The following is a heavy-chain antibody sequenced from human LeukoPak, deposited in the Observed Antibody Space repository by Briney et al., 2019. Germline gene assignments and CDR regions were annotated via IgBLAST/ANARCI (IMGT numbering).Heavy chain of an antibody. V-gene: IGHV4-61*02. J-gene: IGHJ3*02. CDR1: AGSINSGDYY. D-gene: IGHD3-22*01. CDR2: IYSPGT. CDR3: ARGIGTSYDSSRDAFDI. Sequence: PSQTLSLTCTVSAGSINSGDYYWSWIRQPAGKGLEWIGRIYSPGTNYNYNPSLKSRVTISIDTSKNQFSLKLTSVTAADTAVCYCARGIGTSYDSSRDAFDIWGQGTMVTVSS.